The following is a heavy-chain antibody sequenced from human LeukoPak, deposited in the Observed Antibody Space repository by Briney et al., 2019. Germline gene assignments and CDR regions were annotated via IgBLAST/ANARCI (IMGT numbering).Heavy chain of an antibody. J-gene: IGHJ6*02. Sequence: QTGGSLRLSCAASGFTFSNYAMYWVRQAPGKGLEWVADIWFDGKNEHFADSVKGRFTISRDNSKNTMYLQINSLRVEDSAVYYCARDRHCVKGICHSPPGMDVWGQGTTVTVSS. CDR3: ARDRHCVKGICHSPPGMDV. D-gene: IGHD6-13*01. CDR2: IWFDGKNE. V-gene: IGHV3-33*07. CDR1: GFTFSNYA.